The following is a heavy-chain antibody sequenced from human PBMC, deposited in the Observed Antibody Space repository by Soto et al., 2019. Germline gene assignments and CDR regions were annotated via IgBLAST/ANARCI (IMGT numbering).Heavy chain of an antibody. CDR3: ASDYSNYGYYSGMDV. CDR1: GFTVSSNY. J-gene: IGHJ6*02. V-gene: IGHV3-53*01. CDR2: IYSGGSA. Sequence: GGSLSLSCAASGFTVSSNYMSWVRQAPGKGLEWVSVIYSGGSAYYADSVKGRFTISRDNSKNTLYLQMNSLRAEDTAVYYCASDYSNYGYYSGMDVWGQGTTVTVSS. D-gene: IGHD4-4*01.